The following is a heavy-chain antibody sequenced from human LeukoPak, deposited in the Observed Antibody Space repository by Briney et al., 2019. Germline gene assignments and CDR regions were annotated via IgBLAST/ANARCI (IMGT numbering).Heavy chain of an antibody. V-gene: IGHV4-34*01. CDR3: ARAGYSGYDIFDY. D-gene: IGHD5-12*01. CDR1: GGSFSGYY. CDR2: INHSGST. Sequence: PSETLSLTCAVYGGSFSGYYWSWIRQPPGKGLEWIGEINHSGSTNYNPSLKSRVTISVDTSKNQFSLKLSSVTAADTAVYYCARAGYSGYDIFDYWGQGTLVTVSS. J-gene: IGHJ4*02.